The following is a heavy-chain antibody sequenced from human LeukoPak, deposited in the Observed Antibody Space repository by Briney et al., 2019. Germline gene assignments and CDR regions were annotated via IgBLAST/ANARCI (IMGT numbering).Heavy chain of an antibody. Sequence: ASVKVSCKVSGYTLTGLSMHWVRQAPGKGLEWMGGFDPEDGETIYAQKFQGRVTMTEDTSTDTAYMELSSLRSEDTAVYYCATMETSDYDILTGQRIGAFDIWGQGTMVTVSS. CDR1: GYTLTGLS. CDR3: ATMETSDYDILTGQRIGAFDI. CDR2: FDPEDGET. J-gene: IGHJ3*02. D-gene: IGHD3-9*01. V-gene: IGHV1-24*01.